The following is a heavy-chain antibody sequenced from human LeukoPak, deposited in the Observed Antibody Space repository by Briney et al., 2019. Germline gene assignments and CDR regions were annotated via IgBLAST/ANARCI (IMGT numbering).Heavy chain of an antibody. CDR2: IYYTGST. D-gene: IGHD7-27*01. V-gene: IGHV4-39*01. CDR3: ARQETGSDAFHI. CDR1: GGSISSSSYY. J-gene: IGHJ3*02. Sequence: SETLSLTCTVSGGSISSSSYYWGWIRQPPGKGLEWIGSIYYTGSTYYSPSLKSRVTISVGTSKSQFSLKLTSVTAADTAMYYCARQETGSDAFHIWGQGTMVTVSS.